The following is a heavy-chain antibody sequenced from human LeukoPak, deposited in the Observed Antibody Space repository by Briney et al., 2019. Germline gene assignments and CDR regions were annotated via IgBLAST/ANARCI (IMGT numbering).Heavy chain of an antibody. Sequence: PGGPLRLSCAASGFTFSDYAMNWVRQAPGKGLEWVSGIIASGRDTYYADSVKGRFTISRDTSKNTLYLQMNSLRAEDTAVYYCAKDRYYYGLGYYFDYWGQGALVTVSS. CDR1: GFTFSDYA. CDR2: IIASGRDT. CDR3: AKDRYYYGLGYYFDY. J-gene: IGHJ4*02. D-gene: IGHD3-10*01. V-gene: IGHV3-23*01.